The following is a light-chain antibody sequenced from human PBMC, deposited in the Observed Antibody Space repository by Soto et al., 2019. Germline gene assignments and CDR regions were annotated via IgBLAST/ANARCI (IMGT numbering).Light chain of an antibody. Sequence: EIVLTQSPGTLSLSPGERATLSCRASQSVGTYLAWYQQKPGQAPRLLIYEASNRATGISARFSGSGSGTDFTLTISSLEPEDFAVYYCQHRSDWPGFGQGTRLEI. J-gene: IGKJ5*01. V-gene: IGKV3-11*01. CDR1: QSVGTY. CDR3: QHRSDWPG. CDR2: EAS.